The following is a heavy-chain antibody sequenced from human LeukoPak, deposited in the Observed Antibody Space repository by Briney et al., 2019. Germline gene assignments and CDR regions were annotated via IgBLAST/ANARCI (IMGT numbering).Heavy chain of an antibody. D-gene: IGHD1-26*01. V-gene: IGHV3-23*01. CDR3: VGGQSESHYYFHY. CDR2: ISNRGDNT. J-gene: IGHJ4*02. CDR1: GFNCNTYG. Sequence: PGGSLRLSCAASGFNCNTYGMSWVRQAPGKGLEWVSSISNRGDNTYYADSVKGRFTISRDNSKNTLYLQMNSLRAEDTAVYYCVGGQSESHYYFHYWGQGTLVTVSS.